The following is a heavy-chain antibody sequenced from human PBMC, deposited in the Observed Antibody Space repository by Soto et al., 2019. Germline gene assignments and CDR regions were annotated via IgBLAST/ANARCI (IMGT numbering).Heavy chain of an antibody. Sequence: QVQLVQSGAEVKKPGSSVKVSCKASGGTFSSYAISWVRQAPGQGLEWMGGIIPIFGTANYAQKFQGRVTITAAESTSTAYMELSSLRSEDTAVYYCARALVIVATTTYYYYYGMDVWGQGTTVTVSS. V-gene: IGHV1-69*01. CDR1: GGTFSSYA. CDR2: IIPIFGTA. CDR3: ARALVIVATTTYYYYYGMDV. J-gene: IGHJ6*02. D-gene: IGHD5-12*01.